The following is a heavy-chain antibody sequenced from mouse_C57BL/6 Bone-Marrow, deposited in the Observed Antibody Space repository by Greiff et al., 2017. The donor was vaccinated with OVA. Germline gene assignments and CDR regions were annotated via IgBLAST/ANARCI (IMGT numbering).Heavy chain of an antibody. CDR3: ARDGYYWFAY. J-gene: IGHJ3*01. V-gene: IGHV1-69*01. CDR2: IDPSDSYT. Sequence: VQLQQPGAELVMPGASVKLSCEASGYTFTSYWMHWVKQRPGQGLEWIGEIDPSDSYTNFNQKFKGKSTLTVDKSSSTAYMQLSSLTSEDSAVYYCARDGYYWFAYWGQGTLVTVSA. D-gene: IGHD2-3*01. CDR1: GYTFTSYW.